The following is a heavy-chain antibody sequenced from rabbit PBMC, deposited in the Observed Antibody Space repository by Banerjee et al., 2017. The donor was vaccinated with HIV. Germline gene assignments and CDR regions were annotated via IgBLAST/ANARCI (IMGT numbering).Heavy chain of an antibody. D-gene: IGHD2-1*01. CDR2: IYAGSSGST. Sequence: QEQLEESGGDLVKPEGSLTLTCTASGFSFSSGYDMCWVRQAPGKGLEWIACIYAGSSGSTYYASWAKGRFTISKTSSTTVTLQMTSLTAADTATYFCARDHSYDDPYYFNLWGPGTLVTVS. V-gene: IGHV1S45*01. CDR3: ARDHSYDDPYYFNL. J-gene: IGHJ4*01. CDR1: GFSFSSGYD.